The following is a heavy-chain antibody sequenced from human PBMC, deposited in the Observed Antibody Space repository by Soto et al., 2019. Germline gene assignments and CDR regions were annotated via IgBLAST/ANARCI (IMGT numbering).Heavy chain of an antibody. J-gene: IGHJ4*02. D-gene: IGHD6-13*01. V-gene: IGHV3-33*01. CDR1: GFTFRGYG. Sequence: QVQLVESGGGVVQPGKSRRLSCAASGFTFRGYGMHGFRQAPGKGLEWVAVIWGDGSNKFYADSVKGRFTISRDNSKNTLYLQMNSLGVEDTAVYYCATGGAAAGSFFYWGQGSLVTVSS. CDR2: IWGDGSNK. CDR3: ATGGAAAGSFFY.